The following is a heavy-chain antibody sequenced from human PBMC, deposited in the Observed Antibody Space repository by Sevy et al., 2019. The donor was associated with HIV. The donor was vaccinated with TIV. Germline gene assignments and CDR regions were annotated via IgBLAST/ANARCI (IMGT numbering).Heavy chain of an antibody. J-gene: IGHJ4*02. CDR2: ISGLSNYI. CDR3: ARGENWNYAEY. CDR1: GFTFNSYS. Sequence: GGSQRLSCAASGFTFNSYSINWVRQAPGKGLEWVSYISGLSNYIYYADSLKGRFTISRDNAKDSVYLQMNSLRVEDTAVYYCARGENWNYAEYWGQGILVTVSS. D-gene: IGHD1-7*01. V-gene: IGHV3-21*01.